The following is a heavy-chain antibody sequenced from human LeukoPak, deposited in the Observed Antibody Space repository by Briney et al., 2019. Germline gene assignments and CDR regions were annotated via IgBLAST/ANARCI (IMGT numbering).Heavy chain of an antibody. CDR2: ISGNTGST. V-gene: IGHV3-23*01. CDR3: AKAYNSGWYYFDY. CDR1: GLSFTNYA. D-gene: IGHD6-19*01. Sequence: GGSLRLSCAASGLSFTNYARSWIRQTTGKGLEWVSGISGNTGSTHYADSVKGRFTISRDDSKNTLYLQMNSPRAEDTAVYYCAKAYNSGWYYFDYWGQGTLVTVSS. J-gene: IGHJ4*02.